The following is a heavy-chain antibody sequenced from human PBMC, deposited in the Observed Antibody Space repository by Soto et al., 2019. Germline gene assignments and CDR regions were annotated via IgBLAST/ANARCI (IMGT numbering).Heavy chain of an antibody. Sequence: GGSLRLSCAASGFTFNIYAMSWVRQAPGKGLEWVANIKQDGNEKYYADSVKGRFTISRDNAKNSLYLQMNSLRAGDTAVYYCARGGEHYGMDVWGQGTTVTVSS. D-gene: IGHD7-27*01. V-gene: IGHV3-7*01. CDR3: ARGGEHYGMDV. CDR2: IKQDGNEK. CDR1: GFTFNIYA. J-gene: IGHJ6*02.